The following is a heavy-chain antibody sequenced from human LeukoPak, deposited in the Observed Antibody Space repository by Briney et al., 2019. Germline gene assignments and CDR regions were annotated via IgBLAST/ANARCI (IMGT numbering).Heavy chain of an antibody. J-gene: IGHJ1*01. CDR2: ISAYNGNT. D-gene: IGHD3/OR15-3a*01. V-gene: IGHV1-18*01. CDR3: STDGSQPLDVTYFQH. Sequence: APVKVSCKASGYTFTSYGISWMRQAPGQGLERMGWISAYNGNTKYVQKLQGRVTISTDTSTSTAYMERRSLKSDDTAVCYDSTDGSQPLDVTYFQHWGQGTLVSVSS. CDR1: GYTFTSYG.